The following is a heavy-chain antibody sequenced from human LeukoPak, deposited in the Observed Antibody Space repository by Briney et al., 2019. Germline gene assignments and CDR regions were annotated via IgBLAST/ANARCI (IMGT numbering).Heavy chain of an antibody. D-gene: IGHD6-13*01. Sequence: GGSLRLSCAASGFTFSSYEMNWVRQAPGKGLEWVSYISSSGSTIYYADSVKGRFTISRDNAKNSLYLQMNSLRAEDTAVYYCARDEGIAAAGTSPLDYWGQGTLVTVSS. CDR1: GFTFSSYE. J-gene: IGHJ4*02. V-gene: IGHV3-48*03. CDR3: ARDEGIAAAGTSPLDY. CDR2: ISSSGSTI.